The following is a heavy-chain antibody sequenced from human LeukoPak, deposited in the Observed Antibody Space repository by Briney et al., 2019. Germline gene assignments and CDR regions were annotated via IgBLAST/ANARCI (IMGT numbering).Heavy chain of an antibody. CDR1: GFTFDDYA. Sequence: GGSLRLSCAASGFTFDDYAMHWVPQAPGKGLEWVSLISGDGGSTYYADSVKGRFTISRDNSKNSLYLQMNRLRTEDTALYYCAKGNYYDSSGLFDYWGQGTLVTVSS. D-gene: IGHD3-22*01. CDR3: AKGNYYDSSGLFDY. V-gene: IGHV3-43*02. CDR2: ISGDGGST. J-gene: IGHJ4*02.